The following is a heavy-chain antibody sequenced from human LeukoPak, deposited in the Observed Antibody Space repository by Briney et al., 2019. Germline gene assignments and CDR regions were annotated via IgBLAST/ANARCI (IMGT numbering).Heavy chain of an antibody. D-gene: IGHD1-14*01. J-gene: IGHJ4*02. Sequence: PGGSLRLSCAASGFTFSSYAMSWVRQAPGKGLEWVSVIYSGGSTYYADSVKGRFTISRDNSKNTLYLQMNSLRAEDTAVYYCVLREGRRTLWGQGTLVTVSS. CDR2: IYSGGST. CDR3: VLREGRRTL. CDR1: GFTFSSYA. V-gene: IGHV3-53*01.